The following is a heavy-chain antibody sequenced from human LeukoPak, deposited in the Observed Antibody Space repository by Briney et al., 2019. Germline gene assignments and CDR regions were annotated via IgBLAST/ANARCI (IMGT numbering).Heavy chain of an antibody. CDR1: GYTFTSYY. D-gene: IGHD5-24*01. J-gene: IGHJ5*02. V-gene: IGHV1-46*01. CDR2: INPSGGST. CDR3: AREGGLRDGYNS. Sequence: ASVKVSCKASGYTFTSYYMHWVRQAPGQGPEWMGIINPSGGSTSYAQKFQGRVTMTRDMSTSTVYMELSSLRSEDTAVYYCAREGGLRDGYNSWGQGTLVTVSS.